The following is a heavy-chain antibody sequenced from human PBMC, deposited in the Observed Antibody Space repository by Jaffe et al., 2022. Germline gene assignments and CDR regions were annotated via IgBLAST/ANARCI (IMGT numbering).Heavy chain of an antibody. D-gene: IGHD3-16*01. Sequence: EVQLLESGGGLMQPGGSLRLSCAASGFTFTNFAMSWVRQAPGKGLEWVSSIGAGGGDTYYADFVRGRFTISRDNSKNTLYLQMNSLRVDDTADYYCATYRQLRSGDEYWGQGALVTVSS. CDR2: IGAGGGDT. CDR3: ATYRQLRSGDEY. J-gene: IGHJ4*02. CDR1: GFTFTNFA. V-gene: IGHV3-23*01.